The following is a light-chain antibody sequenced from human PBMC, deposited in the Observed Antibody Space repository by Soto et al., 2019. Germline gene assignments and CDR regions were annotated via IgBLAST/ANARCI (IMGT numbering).Light chain of an antibody. CDR1: SSDVGGYNY. CDR3: SSYAGSSNV. J-gene: IGLJ1*01. CDR2: GVN. V-gene: IGLV2-8*01. Sequence: QSVLTQPPSASGSPGQSVAISCTGTSSDVGGYNYVSWYQQHPGKAPKLMIYGVNKRPSGVPDRFSGSKSGNTASLTVSGLQAGDEADYYCSSYAGSSNVFGTGTKVTVL.